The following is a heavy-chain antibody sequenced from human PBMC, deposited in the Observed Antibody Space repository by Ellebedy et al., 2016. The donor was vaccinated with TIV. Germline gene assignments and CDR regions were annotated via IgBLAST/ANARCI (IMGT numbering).Heavy chain of an antibody. J-gene: IGHJ3*02. D-gene: IGHD3-10*01. CDR1: GLTVSRSY. CDR2: IYAPGTT. V-gene: IGHV3-53*01. Sequence: GESLKISCEASGLTVSRSYLSWVRQAPGKGLEWVSVIYAPGTTYYAGSVKGRFTISRDNSKNTLYLEMNSLRAEDTATYYCATKNPLSSGSWLNEGSFDIWGQGTLVTVSS. CDR3: ATKNPLSSGSWLNEGSFDI.